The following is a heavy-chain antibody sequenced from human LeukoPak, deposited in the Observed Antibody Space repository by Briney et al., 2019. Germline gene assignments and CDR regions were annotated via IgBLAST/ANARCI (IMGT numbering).Heavy chain of an antibody. Sequence: SETLSLTCTVSGGSISSGGYYRSWIRQHPGKGLEWIGYIYYSGSTYYNPSLKSRVTISVDTSKNQFSLKLSSVTAADTAVYYCARHYYDSSGPRHPFDYWGQGTLVTVSS. CDR1: GGSISSGGYY. J-gene: IGHJ4*02. V-gene: IGHV4-31*03. D-gene: IGHD3-22*01. CDR2: IYYSGST. CDR3: ARHYYDSSGPRHPFDY.